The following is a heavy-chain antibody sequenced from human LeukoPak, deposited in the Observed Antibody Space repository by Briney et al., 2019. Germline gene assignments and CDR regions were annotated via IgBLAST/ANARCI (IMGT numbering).Heavy chain of an antibody. CDR2: ISYDGSNK. J-gene: IGHJ6*02. CDR3: AKEKGEEGPGSNPYYYYYGMDV. Sequence: PGGSLRLSCAASGFTFSSYGMHWVRQAPGKGLEWVAVISYDGSNKYYADSVKGRFTISRDNSKNTLYLQMNSLRAEDTAVCYCAKEKGEEGPGSNPYYYYYGMDVWGQGTTVTVSS. D-gene: IGHD3-16*01. V-gene: IGHV3-30*18. CDR1: GFTFSSYG.